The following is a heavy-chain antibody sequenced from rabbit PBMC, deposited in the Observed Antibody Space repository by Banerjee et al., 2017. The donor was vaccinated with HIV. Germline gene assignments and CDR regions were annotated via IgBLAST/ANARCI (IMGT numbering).Heavy chain of an antibody. CDR2: IYAGSSGST. J-gene: IGHJ4*01. D-gene: IGHD6-1*01. CDR3: ARAFGSYGGDNWDYYFNL. CDR1: GFSFSSSYW. Sequence: QEQLEESGGDLVKPEGSLTLTCTASGFSFSSSYWICWVRQAPGKGLEWIACIYAGSSGSTYYASWAKGRFTISKTSSTTVTLQMTSLTAADTATYFCARAFGSYGGDNWDYYFNLWGPGTLVTVS. V-gene: IGHV1S45*01.